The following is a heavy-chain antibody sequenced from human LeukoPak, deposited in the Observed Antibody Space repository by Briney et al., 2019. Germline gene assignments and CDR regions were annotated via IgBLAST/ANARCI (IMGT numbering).Heavy chain of an antibody. D-gene: IGHD4-11*01. V-gene: IGHV5-51*01. CDR1: GYSFTSYW. J-gene: IGHJ6*02. CDR3: ARGTTVTAYYYYGMDV. Sequence: GESLKISCKGSGYSFTSYWISWVRQMPGKGLEWMGIIYPGDSDTRYSPSFQGQVTISADKSISTAYLQWSSLKASDTAMYYCARGTTVTAYYYYGMDVWGQGTTVTVSS. CDR2: IYPGDSDT.